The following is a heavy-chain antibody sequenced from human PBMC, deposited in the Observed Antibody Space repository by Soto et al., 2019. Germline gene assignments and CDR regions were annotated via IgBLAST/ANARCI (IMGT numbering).Heavy chain of an antibody. CDR2: IYWSDEK. CDR3: ARLVYRAGGRIFDS. CDR1: GFSLSISGEG. D-gene: IGHD3-16*01. V-gene: IGHV2-5*01. Sequence: SGPTLVNPTQTLTLTCTFSGFSLSISGEGVGWIRQPPGKALEWLALIYWSDEKHYSPSLKNRLTITKDTSKNQVVLTMTNMDPVDTGTYYCARLVYRAGGRIFDSWGQGSLVTVSS. J-gene: IGHJ4*02.